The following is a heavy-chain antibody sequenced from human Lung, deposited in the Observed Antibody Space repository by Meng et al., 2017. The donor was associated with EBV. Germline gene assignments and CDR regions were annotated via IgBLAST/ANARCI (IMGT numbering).Heavy chain of an antibody. J-gene: IGHJ5*02. CDR3: ARERGRGWFDP. CDR2: INHSGST. Sequence: QVQLQKCGAGLLKTSATLSPTCAVYGGSFSGYYWSWIRQPPGKGLEWIGEINHSGSTNYNPSLKSRVTISVDTSKNQFSLKLSSVTAADTAVYYCARERGRGWFDPWGQGTLVTVSS. D-gene: IGHD5-24*01. V-gene: IGHV4-34*01. CDR1: GGSFSGYY.